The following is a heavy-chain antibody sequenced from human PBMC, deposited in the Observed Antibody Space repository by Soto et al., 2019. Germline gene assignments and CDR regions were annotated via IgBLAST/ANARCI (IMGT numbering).Heavy chain of an antibody. V-gene: IGHV3-23*03. CDR2: LYRGGST. D-gene: IGHD3-16*01. CDR1: GFTFDDYG. CDR3: ASFAWGIPS. J-gene: IGHJ5*02. Sequence: PGGSLRLSCAASGFTFDDYGMSWVRQAPGKGLEWVSVLYRGGSTYYGDSVRGRFTISRDNSKNTVFLQMDSLGVEDTAVYYCASFAWGIPSWGQGTLVTVSS.